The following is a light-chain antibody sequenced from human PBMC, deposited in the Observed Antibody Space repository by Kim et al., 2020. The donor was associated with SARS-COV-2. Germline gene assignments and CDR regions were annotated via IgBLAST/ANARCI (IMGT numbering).Light chain of an antibody. CDR2: GKN. CDR3: NSRDSNDNVV. V-gene: IGLV3-19*01. J-gene: IGLJ2*01. Sequence: SSELTQDPAVSVALGQTVRITSQGDSLRSYYATWYQQKPGQAPILVIYGKNNRPSGIPDRFSGSSSGTPASLTITGTQAGDEADYYCNSRDSNDNVVFGG. CDR1: SLRSYY.